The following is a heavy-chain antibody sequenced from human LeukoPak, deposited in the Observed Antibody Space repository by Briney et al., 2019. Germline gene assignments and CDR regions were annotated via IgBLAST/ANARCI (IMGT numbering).Heavy chain of an antibody. CDR3: ARGDGYYFYDD. Sequence: PGGSLRLSCAVSGFSVTNNYTSCGRQAPGKGLEWVSVFYVGGATYYADSVKGRFTISRDNSENTLYLQMKSLRAEDTAVYYCARGDGYYFYDDWGQRTLVTVSS. D-gene: IGHD5-24*01. J-gene: IGHJ4*02. CDR2: FYVGGAT. CDR1: GFSVTNNY. V-gene: IGHV3-53*01.